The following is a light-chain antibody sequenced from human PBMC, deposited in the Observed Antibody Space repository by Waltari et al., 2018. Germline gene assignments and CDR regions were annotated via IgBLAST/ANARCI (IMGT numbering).Light chain of an antibody. Sequence: DIVMTQSPDSLVVSLGERATINCKSSRNLLYSPNNKDFLAWYQQKPGQPPKLLIYWASTRESGVPDRFTGGGFGTDFSLTISSLQAEDVAVYYCQQYYDTPYTFGQGTKLEIK. CDR2: WAS. CDR1: RNLLYSPNNKDF. J-gene: IGKJ2*01. CDR3: QQYYDTPYT. V-gene: IGKV4-1*01.